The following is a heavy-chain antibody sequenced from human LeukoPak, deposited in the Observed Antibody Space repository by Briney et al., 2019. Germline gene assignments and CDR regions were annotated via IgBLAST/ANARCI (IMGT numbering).Heavy chain of an antibody. J-gene: IGHJ4*02. CDR2: IYTSGST. CDR3: ARDSVATVFDY. D-gene: IGHD5-12*01. Sequence: SETLSLTCTVSGGSISSYYWSWIRQPAGKGLEWIGRIYTSGSTDYNPSLKSRVTVSVDTSKNQFSLKLSSVTAADTAVYYCARDSVATVFDYWGQGTLVTVSS. CDR1: GGSISSYY. V-gene: IGHV4-4*07.